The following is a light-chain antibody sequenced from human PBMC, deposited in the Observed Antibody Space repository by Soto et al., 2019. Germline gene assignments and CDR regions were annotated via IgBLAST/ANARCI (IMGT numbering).Light chain of an antibody. CDR1: QSISNH. J-gene: IGKJ4*01. V-gene: IGKV1-39*01. CDR2: AAS. Sequence: DIQMTQSPSSLSASLEDRVIITCRASQSISNHLNWYQQKPGKAPKLLIFAASSLQSGVPSRFRASGSGTYFILTVGGLQPEDAATYYCQQTKGFPLTFGGGTKVDIK. CDR3: QQTKGFPLT.